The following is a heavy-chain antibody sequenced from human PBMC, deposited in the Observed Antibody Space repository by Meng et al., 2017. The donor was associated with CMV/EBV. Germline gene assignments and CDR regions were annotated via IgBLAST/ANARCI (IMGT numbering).Heavy chain of an antibody. D-gene: IGHD3-10*01. CDR2: IIPILGIA. CDR3: ARGGANMVRGLLDWFDP. J-gene: IGHJ5*02. Sequence: SVKVSCKASGGTFSSYAISWVRQAPGQGLEWMGGIIPILGIANYAQKFQGRVTITADKSTSTAYMELSSLRSEDTAVYYCARGGANMVRGLLDWFDPWGQGTLVTVSS. CDR1: GGTFSSYA. V-gene: IGHV1-69*10.